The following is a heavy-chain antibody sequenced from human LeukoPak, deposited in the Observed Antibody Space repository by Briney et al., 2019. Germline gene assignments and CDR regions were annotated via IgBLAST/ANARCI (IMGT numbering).Heavy chain of an antibody. CDR2: KNPNSGGT. V-gene: IGHV1-2*06. CDR1: GYTFTGYY. Sequence: SVKLSCKASGYTFTGYYMHWVRQAPGQGLEWMGRKNPNSGGTNYAQKFQGRVTMTRDTSISTAYMELSRLRSDDMAMYYNAIRDGYDLVFDYWGQGTLVTVSS. J-gene: IGHJ4*02. CDR3: AIRDGYDLVFDY. D-gene: IGHD3-3*01.